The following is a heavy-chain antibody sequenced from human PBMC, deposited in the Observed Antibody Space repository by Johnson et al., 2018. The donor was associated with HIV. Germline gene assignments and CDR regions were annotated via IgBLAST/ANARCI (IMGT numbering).Heavy chain of an antibody. CDR1: GFTVSSNY. J-gene: IGHJ3*02. V-gene: IGHV3-66*01. D-gene: IGHD3-22*01. Sequence: MLLVESGGGVVRPGGSLRLSCAASGFTVSSNYMSWVRQAPGKGLEWVSVIYSGGSTYYADSVKGRFTISRDNSKNTLYLQMNSLRAEDTAVYYCAKDRYYDSSGPDAFDIWGQGTMVTVSS. CDR2: IYSGGST. CDR3: AKDRYYDSSGPDAFDI.